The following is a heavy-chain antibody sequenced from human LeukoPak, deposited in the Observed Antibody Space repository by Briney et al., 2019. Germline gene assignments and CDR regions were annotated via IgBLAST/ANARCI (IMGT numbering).Heavy chain of an antibody. D-gene: IGHD5-24*01. CDR2: IYPGDSDT. J-gene: IGHJ4*02. V-gene: IGHV5-51*01. Sequence: KPGESLKISCKGSGYSFTSYWIGWVRQMPGKGLEWMGIIYPGDSDTRYSPSSQGQVTISADKSISTAYLQWSSLKASDTAMYYCARAPSTSGLQFDYWGQGTLVTVSS. CDR1: GYSFTSYW. CDR3: ARAPSTSGLQFDY.